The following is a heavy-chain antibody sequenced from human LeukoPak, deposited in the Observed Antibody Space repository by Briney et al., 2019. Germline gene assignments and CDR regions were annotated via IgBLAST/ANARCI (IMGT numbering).Heavy chain of an antibody. CDR3: ARDLLSGWFVN. D-gene: IGHD6-19*01. CDR2: IYHSGST. J-gene: IGHJ4*02. V-gene: IGHV4-30-2*01. CDR1: GGSISSGGYS. Sequence: SETLSLTCAVSGGSISSGGYSWSWIRQPPGKGLEWIGYIYHSGSTYYNPSLKSRVTISVDRSKNQFSLKLSSVTAADTAVYYCARDLLSGWFVNWGQGTLVTVSS.